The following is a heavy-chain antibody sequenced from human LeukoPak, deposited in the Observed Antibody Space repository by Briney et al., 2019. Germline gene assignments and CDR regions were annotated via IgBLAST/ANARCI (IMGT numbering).Heavy chain of an antibody. D-gene: IGHD5-12*01. CDR3: ARDQGGYDLFDY. V-gene: IGHV3-30*02. CDR1: GFTFSSYG. J-gene: IGHJ4*02. Sequence: GGSLRLSCAASGFTFSSYGMHWVRQAPGKGLEWVAFIRYDGSNKYYADSVKGRFTISRDNSKNTLYLQMNSLRAEDTAVYYCARDQGGYDLFDYWGQGTLVTVSS. CDR2: IRYDGSNK.